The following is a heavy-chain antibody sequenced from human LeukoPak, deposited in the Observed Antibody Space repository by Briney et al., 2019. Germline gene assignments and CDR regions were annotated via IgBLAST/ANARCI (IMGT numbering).Heavy chain of an antibody. Sequence: QPGGSLRLSCAASGFTFSFYNMNWVRQAPGKGLEWVSYISSSGSTIYYADSVKGRFTISRDNAKSSLYLQMNSLRDEDTAVYYCARAPTCGPVVDYWGQGTLVTVSS. CDR3: ARAPTCGPVVDY. D-gene: IGHD3/OR15-3a*01. J-gene: IGHJ4*02. V-gene: IGHV3-48*02. CDR1: GFTFSFYN. CDR2: ISSSGSTI.